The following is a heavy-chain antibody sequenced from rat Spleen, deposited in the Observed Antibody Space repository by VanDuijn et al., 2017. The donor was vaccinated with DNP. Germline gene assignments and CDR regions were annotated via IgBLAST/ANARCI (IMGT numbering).Heavy chain of an antibody. CDR1: GYSITGNY. CDR3: ARNYGYNSLYAMDA. D-gene: IGHD1-9*01. V-gene: IGHV3-1*01. CDR2: ISYSGST. Sequence: EVQLQESGPGLVKPSQSLSLTCSVTGYSITGNYWGWIRKFPGNKMEWIGHISYSGSTSYNPSLKSRISITRDTSKNQFFLQLNSVTTEDTATYYCARNYGYNSLYAMDAWGQGTSVTVSS. J-gene: IGHJ4*01.